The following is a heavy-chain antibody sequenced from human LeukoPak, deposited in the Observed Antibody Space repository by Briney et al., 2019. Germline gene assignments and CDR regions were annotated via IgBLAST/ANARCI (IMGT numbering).Heavy chain of an antibody. V-gene: IGHV3-23*01. CDR2: TTGSGGST. CDR1: GFTFSSYA. Sequence: GGSLRLSCAASGFTFSSYAMSWVRQAPGKGPEWVSGTTGSGGSTYYADSVKGRFTISRDNSKNTLYLQMNSLRAEDTAVYYCAKWIVVVAATDYWGQGTLVTVSS. D-gene: IGHD2-15*01. J-gene: IGHJ4*02. CDR3: AKWIVVVAATDY.